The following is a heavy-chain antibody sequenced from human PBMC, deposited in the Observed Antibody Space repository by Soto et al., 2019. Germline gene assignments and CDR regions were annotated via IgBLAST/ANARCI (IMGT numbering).Heavy chain of an antibody. V-gene: IGHV3-23*01. CDR1: GFTFRGDA. CDR3: ARSEMTYNWND. CDR2: ISGSGEMT. D-gene: IGHD1-20*01. J-gene: IGHJ4*02. Sequence: GGSLRLSCAASGFTFRGDAMSWVRQAPGKGLEWVSSISGSGEMTHYADSVKGRFTISRDNAKNTLYLQMESLRAEDTGLYYCARSEMTYNWNDWGQGALVTVSS.